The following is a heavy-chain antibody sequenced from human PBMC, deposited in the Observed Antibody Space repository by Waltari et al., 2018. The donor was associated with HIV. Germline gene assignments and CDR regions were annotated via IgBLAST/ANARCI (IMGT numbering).Heavy chain of an antibody. V-gene: IGHV4-34*01. CDR2: INHSGST. CDR3: ARLQITMVQGVIIQPRGAYAFDI. J-gene: IGHJ3*02. CDR1: GGSFSGYY. Sequence: QVQLQQWGAGLLKPSETLSLTCAVYGGSFSGYYWSWIRQPPGKGLESLGEINHSGSTNYNPSLKSRVTISVDTSKNQFSLKLSSVTAADTAVYYCARLQITMVQGVIIQPRGAYAFDIWGQGTMVTVSS. D-gene: IGHD3-10*01.